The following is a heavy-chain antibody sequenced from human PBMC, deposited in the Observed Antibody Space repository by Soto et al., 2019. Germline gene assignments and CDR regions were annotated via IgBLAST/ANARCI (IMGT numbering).Heavy chain of an antibody. CDR3: ATFHTIFGVGYANDY. CDR1: GYTFTSYD. CDR2: MNPNSGNT. D-gene: IGHD3-3*01. Sequence: ASMKVSCKASGYTFTSYDINWVRQATGQGLEWMGWMNPNSGNTGYAQKFQGRVTMTRNTSISTAYMELSSLRSEDTAVYYCATFHTIFGVGYANDYWGQGTLVTVSS. V-gene: IGHV1-8*01. J-gene: IGHJ4*02.